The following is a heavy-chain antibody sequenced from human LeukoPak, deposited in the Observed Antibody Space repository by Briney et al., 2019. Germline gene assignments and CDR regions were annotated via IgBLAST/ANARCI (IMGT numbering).Heavy chain of an antibody. CDR2: IKSDGSET. CDR3: ASDRVFYGLDV. J-gene: IGHJ6*02. Sequence: HAGGSLRLSCAASGFTFSSYWMPWVRQAPGKGLMWVSRIKSDGSETSYADSVKGRFTISRDNARNTLYLQMNSLRPEDTAIYYCASDRVFYGLDVWGQGTTVTVSS. CDR1: GFTFSSYW. V-gene: IGHV3-74*01.